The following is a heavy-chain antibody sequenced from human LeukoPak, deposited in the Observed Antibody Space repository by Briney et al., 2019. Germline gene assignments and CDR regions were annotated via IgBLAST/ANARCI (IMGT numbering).Heavy chain of an antibody. J-gene: IGHJ4*02. V-gene: IGHV1-8*01. D-gene: IGHD3-10*01. CDR1: GYTFTSYD. CDR2: MNPNSGNT. CDR3: ARDFGGSGSPIDY. Sequence: PSVNVSCKASGYTFTSYDINWVRHATGQGREWMGCMNPNSGNTGYAQKFQGRVTMTRNTSISTDYMELSSVRSEVSAVYYCARDFGGSGSPIDYWGQGTLVTVSS.